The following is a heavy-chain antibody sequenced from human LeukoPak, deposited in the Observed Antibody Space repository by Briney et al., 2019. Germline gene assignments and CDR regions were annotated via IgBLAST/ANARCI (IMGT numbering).Heavy chain of an antibody. CDR3: ARVVAAAGTRLSGFDH. Sequence: ASVKVSCKASGYTFTRYGINWVRQAPGQGLEWMGLINSYNGNTNYAQKLQGRVTMTTDTSKSTPYMELRSLRSDDTAVYYCARVVAAAGTRLSGFDHWGQGTLVTVSS. D-gene: IGHD6-13*01. J-gene: IGHJ5*02. V-gene: IGHV1-18*01. CDR2: INSYNGNT. CDR1: GYTFTRYG.